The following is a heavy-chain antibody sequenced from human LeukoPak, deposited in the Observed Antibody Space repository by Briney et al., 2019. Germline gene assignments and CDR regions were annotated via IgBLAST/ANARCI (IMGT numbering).Heavy chain of an antibody. CDR1: GFTFSDYY. CDR3: GKSEVTIPDSH. CDR2: INYDGSQT. V-gene: IGHV3-7*01. J-gene: IGHJ4*02. Sequence: PGGSLRLSCAASGFTFSDYYMSWVRQAPGKGLEWLANINYDGSQTYHVDSVKGRFTISRDNAKNSLYLQMNSLRVEDTAVYYCGKSEVTIPDSHWGQGTPVTVSS. D-gene: IGHD2-21*02.